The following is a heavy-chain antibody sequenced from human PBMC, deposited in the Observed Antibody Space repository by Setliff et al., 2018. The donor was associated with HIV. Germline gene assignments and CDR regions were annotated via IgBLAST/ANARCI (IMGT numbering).Heavy chain of an antibody. CDR3: ARVEAFGGVSYSYYYMDV. J-gene: IGHJ6*03. CDR1: GYTFSAYY. Sequence: ASVKVSCKASGYTFSAYYLHWVRRAPGQGLEWMGWINPNSGATNYAQKLQGRVTMTTDTSTSTAYMELRSLRSDDTAVYYCARVEAFGGVSYSYYYMDVWGKGTTVTAP. CDR2: INPNSGAT. V-gene: IGHV1-2*02. D-gene: IGHD3-16*01.